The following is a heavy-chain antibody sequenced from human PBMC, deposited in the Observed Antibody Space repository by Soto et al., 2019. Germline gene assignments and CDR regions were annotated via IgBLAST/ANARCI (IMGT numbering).Heavy chain of an antibody. J-gene: IGHJ3*02. D-gene: IGHD2-21*02. CDR3: ARGDCGGDCYHDACDI. CDR1: GFTFSSYS. CDR2: ISSSSSTI. V-gene: IGHV3-48*04. Sequence: GGSLRLSCAASGFTFSSYSMNWVRQAPGKGLEWVSYISSSSSTIYYADSVKGRFTISRDNAKNSLYLQMNSLRAEDAAVYYCARGDCGGDCYHDACDIWGQGTMVTVSS.